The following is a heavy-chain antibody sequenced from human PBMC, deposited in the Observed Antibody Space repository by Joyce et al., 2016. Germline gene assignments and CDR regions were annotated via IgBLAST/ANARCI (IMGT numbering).Heavy chain of an antibody. V-gene: IGHV3-30*03. CDR1: GFTVSNYG. Sequence: QVQLVESGGGGVQPGRSLRLSCAASGFTVSNYGMHWVRQAPGKGLEWVAVISYDGSNKCYVDSVKGRFTISRDNSKNTLYLQMNSLRPEDTAVYYCARALGWDSNSCHDYWGQGTLVTVSS. CDR3: ARALGWDSNSCHDY. CDR2: ISYDGSNK. D-gene: IGHD6-13*01. J-gene: IGHJ4*02.